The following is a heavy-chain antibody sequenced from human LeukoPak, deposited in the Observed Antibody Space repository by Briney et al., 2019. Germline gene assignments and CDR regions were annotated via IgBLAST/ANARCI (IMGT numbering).Heavy chain of an antibody. D-gene: IGHD6-19*01. CDR2: ISGSGGST. CDR1: GFTFSSYA. V-gene: IGHV3-23*01. CDR3: NVLIAVAAFPFDY. J-gene: IGHJ4*02. Sequence: GGSLRLSCAASGFTFSSYAMSWVRQAPGKGLEWVSAISGSGGSTYYADSVKGRFTISRDNSKNTLYLQMNSLRAEDTAVYYCNVLIAVAAFPFDYWGQGTLVTVSS.